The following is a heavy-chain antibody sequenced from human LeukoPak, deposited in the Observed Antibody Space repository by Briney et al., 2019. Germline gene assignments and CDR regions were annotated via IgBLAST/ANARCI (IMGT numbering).Heavy chain of an antibody. CDR1: GYTFTSYG. V-gene: IGHV1-18*01. D-gene: IGHD5-12*01. Sequence: ASVKVSCKASGYTFTSYGISWVRQAPGQGLEWMGWISAYNGNTNYAQKLQGRVTMTTDTSTSTAYMELRSLRSDDTAVYYCARDREDIVATDFDYWGQGTLVTVSS. CDR3: ARDREDIVATDFDY. CDR2: ISAYNGNT. J-gene: IGHJ4*02.